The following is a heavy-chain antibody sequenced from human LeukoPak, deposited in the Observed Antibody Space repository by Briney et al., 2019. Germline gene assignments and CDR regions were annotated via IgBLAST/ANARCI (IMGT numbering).Heavy chain of an antibody. J-gene: IGHJ3*01. CDR3: ASFLV. CDR2: VYYTGST. CDR1: GGSINSYY. V-gene: IGHV4-59*01. Sequence: PSETLSLTCTVSGGSINSYYWSWIRQPPGRGLEWIGCVYYTGSTNYNPSLKSRVTMSIDTSKNQFSLKLNSVTAADTAVYYCASFLVWGQGTMVTVSS.